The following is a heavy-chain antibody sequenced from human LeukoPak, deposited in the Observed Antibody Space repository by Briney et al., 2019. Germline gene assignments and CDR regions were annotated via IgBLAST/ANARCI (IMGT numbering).Heavy chain of an antibody. J-gene: IGHJ4*02. V-gene: IGHV4-30-4*08. CDR3: AREVRGDPEGFFDY. D-gene: IGHD3-10*01. CDR2: IYYSGST. Sequence: SETLSLTCTVSGGSVSSGSYYWSWIRQPPGKGLEWIGYIYYSGSTYYNPSLKSRVTISVDTSKNQFSLKLSSVTAADTAVYYCAREVRGDPEGFFDYWGQGTLVTVSS. CDR1: GGSVSSGSYY.